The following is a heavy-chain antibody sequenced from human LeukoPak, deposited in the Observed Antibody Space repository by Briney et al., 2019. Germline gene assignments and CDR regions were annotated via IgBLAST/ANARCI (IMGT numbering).Heavy chain of an antibody. Sequence: GGSLRLSCTASGFTFSSYSMNWVRQAPGKGLEWVSSISSSSSYIYYADSVKGRFTISRDNAKNSLYLQMNSLRAEDTAVYYCARESGQSRALRKYFDYWGQGTLVTVSS. D-gene: IGHD2-2*01. V-gene: IGHV3-21*01. J-gene: IGHJ4*02. CDR1: GFTFSSYS. CDR2: ISSSSSYI. CDR3: ARESGQSRALRKYFDY.